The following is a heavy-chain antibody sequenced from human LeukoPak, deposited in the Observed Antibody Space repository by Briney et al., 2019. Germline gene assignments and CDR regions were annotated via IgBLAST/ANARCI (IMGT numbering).Heavy chain of an antibody. D-gene: IGHD2-21*01. Sequence: PGGSLRLSCAASESTFRNFAMHWVRQTPDKGLEWVALISFDGVTTYYADSMRGRFTISRDNSKDTLFLQMNSLRGEDTAGYYCAREYSDSYGVIGHFDSWGQGTLVPVSS. J-gene: IGHJ4*02. V-gene: IGHV3-30-3*01. CDR1: ESTFRNFA. CDR2: ISFDGVTT. CDR3: AREYSDSYGVIGHFDS.